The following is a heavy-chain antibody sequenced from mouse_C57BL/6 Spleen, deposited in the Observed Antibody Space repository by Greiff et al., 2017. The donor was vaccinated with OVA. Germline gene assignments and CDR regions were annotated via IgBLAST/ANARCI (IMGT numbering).Heavy chain of an antibody. CDR3: ARNCYGSSCAY. CDR2: ISSGSSTI. CDR1: GFTFSDYG. D-gene: IGHD1-1*01. Sequence: EVKLVESGGGLVKPGGSLKLSCAASGFTFSDYGMHWVRQAPEKGLEWVAYISSGSSTIYYADTVKGRFTISRDNAKNTLFLQMTSLRSEDTAMYYCARNCYGSSCAYWGQGTLVTVSA. V-gene: IGHV5-17*01. J-gene: IGHJ3*01.